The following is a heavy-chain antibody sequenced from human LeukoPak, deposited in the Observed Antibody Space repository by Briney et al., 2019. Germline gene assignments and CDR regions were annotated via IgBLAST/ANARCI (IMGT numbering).Heavy chain of an antibody. J-gene: IGHJ4*02. Sequence: PSETLSLTCAVYGGSFSGYYWSWIRQPPGKGLEWIGYIYYSGSTNYNPSLKSRVTISVDTSKNQFSLKLSSVTAADTAVYYCARGVRITIFGAKRYDYWGQGTLVTVSS. CDR1: GGSFSGYY. CDR2: IYYSGST. D-gene: IGHD3-3*01. V-gene: IGHV4-59*01. CDR3: ARGVRITIFGAKRYDY.